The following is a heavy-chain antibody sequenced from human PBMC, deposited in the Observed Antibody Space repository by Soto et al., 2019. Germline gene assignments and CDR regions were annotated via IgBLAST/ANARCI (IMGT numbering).Heavy chain of an antibody. CDR1: GYSFTSYW. CDR3: ARSGVVQKQQPPKCYSGMDV. J-gene: IGHJ6*01. V-gene: IGHV5-51*01. D-gene: IGHD6-13*01. Sequence: GESLKISCKGSGYSFTSYWIGWVRQMPGKGLELMGIIYPGDSDTRYSPSFQGQVTISADKSISTAYLQWSSLKASDTAMYYCARSGVVQKQQPPKCYSGMDVWGQGTTGTVSS. CDR2: IYPGDSDT.